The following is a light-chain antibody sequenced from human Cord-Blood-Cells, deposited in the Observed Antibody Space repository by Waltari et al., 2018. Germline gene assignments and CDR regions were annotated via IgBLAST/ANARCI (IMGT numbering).Light chain of an antibody. CDR2: DAS. CDR1: QDISNY. Sequence: DIQMTQSPSSLSASVGDRVTITCQASQDISNYLNWYQQKPGKAPKLLIYDASNLETGVPSRFSGSGSGTDLSFTISSLQPEAIATYYCQQYDNLPYTFGQGTKLEIK. V-gene: IGKV1-33*01. CDR3: QQYDNLPYT. J-gene: IGKJ2*01.